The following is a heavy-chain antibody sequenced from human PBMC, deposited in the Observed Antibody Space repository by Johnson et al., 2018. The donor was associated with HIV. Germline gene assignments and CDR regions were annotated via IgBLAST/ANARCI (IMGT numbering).Heavy chain of an antibody. J-gene: IGHJ3*02. V-gene: IGHV3-30*02. CDR1: AFTFSNYG. CDR3: AKWGTITGTTGVFDI. CDR2: IWYDGSNK. D-gene: IGHD1-7*01. Sequence: QVQLVESGGGVLQPGGSLRLSCAASAFTFSNYGMHWVRQAPGKGLEWVAVIWYDGSNKYYADSVKGRFTISRDNSKNTLYLQMNSLRAEDTAVYYCAKWGTITGTTGVFDIWGQGTMVTVSS.